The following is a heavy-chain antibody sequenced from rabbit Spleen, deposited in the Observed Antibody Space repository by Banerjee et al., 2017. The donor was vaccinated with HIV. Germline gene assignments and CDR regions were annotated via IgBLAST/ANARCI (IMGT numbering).Heavy chain of an antibody. J-gene: IGHJ4*01. Sequence: QSLEESGGGLVQPGASLTLTCTASGFSFSSGYDMCWVRQATGKGLEWIGTINTYTDKGVYATWAKGRFTISRTSSTTVTLQMTSLTAADTATYFCARDLTSVIGWNFNLWGPGTLVTVS. CDR2: INTYTDKG. CDR1: GFSFSSGYD. V-gene: IGHV1S40*01. CDR3: ARDLTSVIGWNFNL. D-gene: IGHD1-1*01.